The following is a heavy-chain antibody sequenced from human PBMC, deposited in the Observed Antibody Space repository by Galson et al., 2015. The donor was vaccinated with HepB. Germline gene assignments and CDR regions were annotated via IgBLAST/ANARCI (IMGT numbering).Heavy chain of an antibody. V-gene: IGHV3-30*03. CDR2: ISYDGSHQ. CDR3: ARDSGWYFDL. CDR1: GFTFSPYA. J-gene: IGHJ2*01. D-gene: IGHD3-10*01. Sequence: SLRLSCAASGFTFSPYAMHWVHQAPGKGLEWVGIISYDGSHQYYGDSVKGRFTISRDNSKNTLYLQMHSLRGTDTAVYYCARDSGWYFDLWGRGTLVTVSS.